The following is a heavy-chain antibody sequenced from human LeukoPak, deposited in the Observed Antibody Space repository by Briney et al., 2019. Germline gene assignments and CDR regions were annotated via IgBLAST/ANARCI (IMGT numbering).Heavy chain of an antibody. Sequence: PSETLSLTCTVSGGSISSYYWSWIRQPPGKGLEWIGRVYTSGSTNYNPSLKSRVTISVDTSRNQFSLNLNSVTAADTAVYYCASSTMVVTPLSDHIDYWGQGTLVTVSS. CDR2: VYTSGST. V-gene: IGHV4-4*08. D-gene: IGHD4-23*01. CDR3: ASSTMVVTPLSDHIDY. J-gene: IGHJ4*02. CDR1: GGSISSYY.